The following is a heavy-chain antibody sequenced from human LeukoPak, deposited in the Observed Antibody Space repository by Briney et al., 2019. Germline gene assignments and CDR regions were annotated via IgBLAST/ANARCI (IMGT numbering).Heavy chain of an antibody. CDR2: IASKTDGGTT. V-gene: IGHV3-15*04. CDR3: TTGIRGD. CDR1: GFTFSSYW. Sequence: PGGSLRLSCAASGFTFSSYWMSWVRQAPGKGLEWVGRIASKTDGGTTDYAAPVKGRFTISRDDSKNTLFLQMNSRKTEDTAVYYCTTGIRGDCGQGTLVTVSS. J-gene: IGHJ4*02.